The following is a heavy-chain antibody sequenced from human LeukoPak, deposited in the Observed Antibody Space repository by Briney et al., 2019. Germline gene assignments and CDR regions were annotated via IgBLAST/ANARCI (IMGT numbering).Heavy chain of an antibody. CDR1: GGSISSSSYY. CDR3: ARSDQKLIAVAGTEFDY. V-gene: IGHV4-39*07. Sequence: SETLSLTCTVSGGSISSSSYYWGWMRQPPGNGLEWIGSIYYSGSTNYNPSLKSRVTISVDTSKNQFSLKLSSVTAADTAVYYCARSDQKLIAVAGTEFDYWGQGTLVTVSS. D-gene: IGHD6-19*01. J-gene: IGHJ4*02. CDR2: IYYSGST.